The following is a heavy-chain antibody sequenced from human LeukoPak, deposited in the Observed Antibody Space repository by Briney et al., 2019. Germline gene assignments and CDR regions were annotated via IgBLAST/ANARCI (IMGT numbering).Heavy chain of an antibody. V-gene: IGHV4-59*01. Sequence: PSETLSLTCTVPGGSISSYYWSWIRQPPGKGLEWIGYIYYSGSTNYNPSPKSRVAISVDTSKNQFSLKLSSVTAADTAVYYCARDDYGAYAFDIWGQGTMVTVSS. CDR1: GGSISSYY. D-gene: IGHD4-17*01. J-gene: IGHJ3*02. CDR2: IYYSGST. CDR3: ARDDYGAYAFDI.